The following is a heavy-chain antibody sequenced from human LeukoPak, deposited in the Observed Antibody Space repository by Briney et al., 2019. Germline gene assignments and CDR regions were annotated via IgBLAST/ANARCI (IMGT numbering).Heavy chain of an antibody. D-gene: IGHD2-2*01. CDR2: IYYSGST. J-gene: IGHJ6*02. CDR3: AREGYCSSTSCGAYYYYYGMDV. CDR1: GGSISSSSYY. Sequence: SGTLSLTCTVSGGSISSSSYYWGWIRQPPGKGLEWIGSIYYSGSTYYNPSLKSRVTISVDTSKNQFSLKLSSVTAADTAVYYCAREGYCSSTSCGAYYYYYGMDVWGQGTTVTVSS. V-gene: IGHV4-39*01.